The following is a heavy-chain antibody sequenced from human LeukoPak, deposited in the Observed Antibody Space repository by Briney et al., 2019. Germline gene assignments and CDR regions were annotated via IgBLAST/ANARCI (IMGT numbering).Heavy chain of an antibody. Sequence: SVKVSCKASGGTFSSYAISWVRQAPGQGLEWMGGIIPIFGTANYAQKFQGRVTITADKSTSTAYMELSSLRSEDTAVYYCAREYYYDSSGSGSGWFDPWGQGTLVTVSS. CDR2: IIPIFGTA. J-gene: IGHJ5*02. CDR1: GGTFSSYA. V-gene: IGHV1-69*06. CDR3: AREYYYDSSGSGSGWFDP. D-gene: IGHD3-22*01.